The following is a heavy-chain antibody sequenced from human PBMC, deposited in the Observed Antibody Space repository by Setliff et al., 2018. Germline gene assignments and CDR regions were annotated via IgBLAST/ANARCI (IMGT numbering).Heavy chain of an antibody. CDR3: AKHDGRSSFDY. Sequence: SETLSLTCSVSGDSISSSSYYWGWIRQPPGKGLEWIGSINYSGITYYNPSLKSRVTVSVDTSKNQFSLKLSSVTAADTAVYYCAKHDGRSSFDYWGQGTLVTVSS. D-gene: IGHD6-6*01. J-gene: IGHJ4*02. CDR2: INYSGIT. CDR1: GDSISSSSYY. V-gene: IGHV4-39*01.